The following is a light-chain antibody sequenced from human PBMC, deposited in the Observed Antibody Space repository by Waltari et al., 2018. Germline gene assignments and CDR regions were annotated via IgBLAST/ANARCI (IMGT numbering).Light chain of an antibody. CDR3: AAWDDSLHGPV. CDR2: STT. CDR1: SSNIGTNT. J-gene: IGLJ2*01. V-gene: IGLV1-44*01. Sequence: QSVLTQPPSASATPGQRVTISCSGSSSNIGTNTVNWYQQLPGTAPKLLTYSTTQRPSGVPDRFSGSKSGTSASLAISGLQSEDETDYYCAAWDDSLHGPVFGGGTKVTVL.